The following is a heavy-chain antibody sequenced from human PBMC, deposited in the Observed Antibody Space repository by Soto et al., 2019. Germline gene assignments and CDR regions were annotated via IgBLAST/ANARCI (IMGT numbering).Heavy chain of an antibody. Sequence: QVQLVESGGGLVKPGGSLRLSCAASRFTFSDYYMSWIRQAPGKGLEWGSYISSSSTYTNYADSVKGRFTISRDNAKNSLYLPMNSLRPEDTAVYYCARDANILTSSDAFDIWRQGTMVTVSS. CDR1: RFTFSDYY. V-gene: IGHV3-11*05. J-gene: IGHJ3*02. D-gene: IGHD3-9*01. CDR2: ISSSSTYT. CDR3: ARDANILTSSDAFDI.